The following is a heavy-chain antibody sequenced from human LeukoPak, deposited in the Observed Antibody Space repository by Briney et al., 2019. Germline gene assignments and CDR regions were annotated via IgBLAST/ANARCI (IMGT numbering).Heavy chain of an antibody. V-gene: IGHV3-43*02. J-gene: IGHJ6*03. CDR1: GFTFDDYA. CDR2: ISGDGGST. Sequence: PGGSLRPSCAASGFTFDDYAMHWVRQAPGKGLEWVSLISGDGGSTYYADSLKGRFTISRDNSKNSLYLQMNSLRTEDTALYYCAKAPNPYYYYYMDVWGKGTTVTVSS. CDR3: AKAPNPYYYYYMDV.